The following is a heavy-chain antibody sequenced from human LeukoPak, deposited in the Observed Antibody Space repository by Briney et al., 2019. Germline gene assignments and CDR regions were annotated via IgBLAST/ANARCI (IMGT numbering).Heavy chain of an antibody. Sequence: PGGSLRLSCSASGFTFSSYAMHWVRQVPGKGLEYVSSISSNGGSTYYADSVKGRFTISRDNSKNTLYLQMSSLRAEDTAVYYCVRGGSGSYYNGYFDYWGQGTLVTVSS. CDR2: ISSNGGST. V-gene: IGHV3-64D*06. J-gene: IGHJ4*02. D-gene: IGHD3-10*01. CDR1: GFTFSSYA. CDR3: VRGGSGSYYNGYFDY.